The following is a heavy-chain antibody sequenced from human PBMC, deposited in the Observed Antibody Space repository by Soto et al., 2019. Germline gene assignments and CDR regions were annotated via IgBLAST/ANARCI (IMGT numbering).Heavy chain of an antibody. CDR1: GGSISSYY. V-gene: IGHV4-59*08. D-gene: IGHD3-10*01. J-gene: IGHJ6*03. CDR3: ARQGYMPMVRGVTYYYYYMDV. CDR2: IYYSGST. Sequence: SETLSLTCTVSGGSISSYYWSWIRQPPGKGLEWIGYIYYSGSTNYNPSLKSRVTISVDTSKNQFSLKLSSVTAADTAVYYCARQGYMPMVRGVTYYYYYMDVWGKGTTVTVSS.